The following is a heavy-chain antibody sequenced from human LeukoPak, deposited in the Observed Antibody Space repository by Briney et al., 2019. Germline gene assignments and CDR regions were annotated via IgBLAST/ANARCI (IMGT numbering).Heavy chain of an antibody. Sequence: GGSLRLSCAASGFTFSSYAMSWVRQAPGKGLEWVSAISGSGGSTYYADSVKGRFTISRDNSKTTLYLQMNSLRAEDTAVYYCAKNGEPTYYYYGMDVWGQGTTVTVSS. V-gene: IGHV3-23*01. CDR1: GFTFSSYA. J-gene: IGHJ6*02. CDR3: AKNGEPTYYYYGMDV. D-gene: IGHD4-17*01. CDR2: ISGSGGST.